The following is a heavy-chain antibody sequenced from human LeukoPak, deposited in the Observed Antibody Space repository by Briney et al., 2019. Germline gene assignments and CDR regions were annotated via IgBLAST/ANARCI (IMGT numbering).Heavy chain of an antibody. Sequence: SQTLSLTCAISGDSVSSNSFAWNWIRQSPSRGLEWLGRTYYRSKWYNDYAESVKSRISITPDTAKNQLSLQLNFVTPEDTAVYYCARDPKWWINYFDYWGQGTLVTVPS. CDR1: GDSVSSNSFA. CDR3: ARDPKWWINYFDY. V-gene: IGHV6-1*01. J-gene: IGHJ4*02. D-gene: IGHD2-15*01. CDR2: TYYRSKWYN.